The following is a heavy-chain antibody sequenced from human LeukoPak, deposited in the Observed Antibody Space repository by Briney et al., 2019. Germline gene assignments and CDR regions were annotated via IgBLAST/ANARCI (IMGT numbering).Heavy chain of an antibody. V-gene: IGHV3-30*18. CDR3: AKDPLVDSSSWIGAFDL. CDR1: GFTFSSYG. D-gene: IGHD6-13*01. Sequence: PGGSLRLSCAASGFTFSSYGMHWVRQAPGKGLEWVAVISYDGSNKYYADSVKGRFTISRDNSKNTLYLQMNSLRAEDTAVYYCAKDPLVDSSSWIGAFDLWGQGTMVTVSS. CDR2: ISYDGSNK. J-gene: IGHJ3*01.